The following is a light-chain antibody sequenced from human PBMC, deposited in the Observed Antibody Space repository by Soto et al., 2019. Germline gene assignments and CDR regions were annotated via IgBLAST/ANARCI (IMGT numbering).Light chain of an antibody. V-gene: IGKV4-1*01. CDR1: QSLLYSSNNKNY. J-gene: IGKJ4*01. CDR3: QQYYSNPLT. Sequence: DIVMTQSPDSLPVSLGERASINCKSSQSLLYSSNNKNYLAWYQQKPGQSPKLLIYWASTRESGVPDRFSGSGSGTDFTLTIRSLQAEDVAVYYCQQYYSNPLTFGGGTKVEIK. CDR2: WAS.